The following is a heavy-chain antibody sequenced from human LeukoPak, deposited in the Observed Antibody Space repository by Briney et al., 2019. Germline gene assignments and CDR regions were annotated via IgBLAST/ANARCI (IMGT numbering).Heavy chain of an antibody. J-gene: IGHJ4*02. Sequence: GGSLRLSCADSGFTFNSYAMSWVCQAPGKGLEWVSYISSSGSTIYYADSVKGRFTISRDNAKNSLYLQMNSLRAEDTAVYYCAREYSGSCDYWGQGTLVTVSS. CDR1: GFTFNSYA. CDR3: AREYSGSCDY. V-gene: IGHV3-11*01. CDR2: ISSSGSTI. D-gene: IGHD1-26*01.